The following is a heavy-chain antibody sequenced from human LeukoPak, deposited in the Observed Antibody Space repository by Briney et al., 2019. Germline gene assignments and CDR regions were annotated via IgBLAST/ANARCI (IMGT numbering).Heavy chain of an antibody. J-gene: IGHJ4*02. CDR3: ARARAVAGPFDY. CDR2: ISSSSSYI. D-gene: IGHD6-19*01. V-gene: IGHV3-21*01. CDR1: GFTFGSYS. Sequence: GGSLRLSCAASGFTFGSYSMNWVRQAPGKGLEWVSSISSSSSYIYYADSVKGRFTISRDNAKNSLYLQMNSLRAEDTAVYYCARARAVAGPFDYWGQGTLVTVSS.